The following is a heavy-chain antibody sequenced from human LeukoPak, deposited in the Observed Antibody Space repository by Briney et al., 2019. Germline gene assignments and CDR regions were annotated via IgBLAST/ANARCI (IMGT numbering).Heavy chain of an antibody. D-gene: IGHD3-22*01. Sequence: ASVKVSCKASGGTFSSYAISWVRQAPGQGLEWMGRIIPILGIANYAQKFQGRVTITADKSTSTAYMELSSLRSDDTAVYYCARDRTYYDSHDAFDIWGQGTMVTVSS. CDR2: IIPILGIA. CDR3: ARDRTYYDSHDAFDI. V-gene: IGHV1-69*04. J-gene: IGHJ3*02. CDR1: GGTFSSYA.